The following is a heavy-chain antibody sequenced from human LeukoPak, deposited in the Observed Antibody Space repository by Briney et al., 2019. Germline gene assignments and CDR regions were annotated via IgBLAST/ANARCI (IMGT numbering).Heavy chain of an antibody. V-gene: IGHV3-30*18. CDR2: ISYDGSNK. CDR1: GFTFSSYG. Sequence: GGSLRLSCAASGFTFSSYGMHWVRQAPGKGLEWVAVISYDGSNKYYADSVKGRFTISRDNSKNTLYLQMSSLRAEDAAVYYCAKRAPSGWFDPWGQGTLVTVSS. D-gene: IGHD3-3*01. CDR3: AKRAPSGWFDP. J-gene: IGHJ5*02.